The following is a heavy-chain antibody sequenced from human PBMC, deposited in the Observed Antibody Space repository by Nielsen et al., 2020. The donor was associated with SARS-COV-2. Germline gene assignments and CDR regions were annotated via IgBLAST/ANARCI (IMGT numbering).Heavy chain of an antibody. CDR3: AGISSALDY. V-gene: IGHV4-38-2*01. Sequence: GSLRLSCAASGFTFSDYEMNWVRQAPGKGLEWIGSIYYSGSTYYNPSLKSRVTISVDTSKNQFSLKLSSVTAADTAVYYCAGISSALDYWGQGTLVTVSS. CDR1: GFTFSDYE. D-gene: IGHD3-22*01. CDR2: IYYSGST. J-gene: IGHJ4*02.